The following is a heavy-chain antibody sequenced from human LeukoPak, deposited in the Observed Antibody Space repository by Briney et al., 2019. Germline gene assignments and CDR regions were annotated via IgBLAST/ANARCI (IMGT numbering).Heavy chain of an antibody. CDR2: ISYIGST. CDR3: ARDLVTVTKGFDI. D-gene: IGHD4-17*01. Sequence: SETLSLTCAASGDSFSSHYWTWIRQPPGKGLEWIGYISYIGSTNYNPSLKSRVTISIDTSKNQFSLKLSSVTAADTAVYYCARDLVTVTKGFDIWGQGTMVSVSS. CDR1: GDSFSSHY. J-gene: IGHJ3*02. V-gene: IGHV4-59*11.